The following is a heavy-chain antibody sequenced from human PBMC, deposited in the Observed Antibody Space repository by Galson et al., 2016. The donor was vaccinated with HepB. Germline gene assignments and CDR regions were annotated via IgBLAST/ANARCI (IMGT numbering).Heavy chain of an antibody. Sequence: SLRLSCAASGFNFDDFAMHWVRQAPGKGLEWVSSISWNSGRVAYADSVKGRFTISRDNTKNSLYLQMNGLRGEDTALYYCVKDSIAVAAYGMDVWGKGTTVTVSS. CDR1: GFNFDDFA. J-gene: IGHJ6*04. D-gene: IGHD6-19*01. V-gene: IGHV3-9*01. CDR2: ISWNSGRV. CDR3: VKDSIAVAAYGMDV.